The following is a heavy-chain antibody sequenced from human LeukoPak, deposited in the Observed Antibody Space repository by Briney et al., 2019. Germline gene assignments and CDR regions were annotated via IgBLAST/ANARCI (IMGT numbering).Heavy chain of an antibody. D-gene: IGHD2-2*01. V-gene: IGHV1-2*02. CDR2: INPNSGGT. Sequence: GASVKVPCKASGYTFTGYYMHWVRQAPGQGLEWMGWINPNSGGTNYAQKFQGRVTMTRDTSISTAYRELSRLRSDDTAVYYCARDFFLGYCSSTSCDPGDYWGQGTLVTVSS. CDR1: GYTFTGYY. CDR3: ARDFFLGYCSSTSCDPGDY. J-gene: IGHJ4*02.